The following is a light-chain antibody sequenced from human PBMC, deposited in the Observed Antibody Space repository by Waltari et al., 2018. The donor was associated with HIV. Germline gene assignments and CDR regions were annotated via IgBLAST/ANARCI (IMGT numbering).Light chain of an antibody. CDR3: QSYDNSLNAVV. Sequence: QSVLTQPPSVSGAPGQRVIISCTGRSSNIGAREDLHWYQQLPGAVPKVLIYGNTNRPSGVPDRFSGSKSGASASLAIAGLQTDDEADYYCQSYDNSLNAVVFGGGTRLTVL. V-gene: IGLV1-40*01. CDR1: SSNIGARED. J-gene: IGLJ2*01. CDR2: GNT.